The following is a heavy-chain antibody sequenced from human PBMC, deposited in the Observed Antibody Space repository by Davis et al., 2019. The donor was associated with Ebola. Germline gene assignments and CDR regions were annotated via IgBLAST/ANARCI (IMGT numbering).Heavy chain of an antibody. Sequence: PGGSLRLSCAASGFTFSSYAMHWVRQAPGEGLEWVAVTSYDGGKKYYADSVKGRFTISRDNSKNTLYLQMNSLRAEDTAVYYCTRHVSGDFWYFDLWGRGTLVTVSS. J-gene: IGHJ2*01. D-gene: IGHD4-17*01. CDR3: TRHVSGDFWYFDL. V-gene: IGHV3-30*14. CDR1: GFTFSSYA. CDR2: TSYDGGKK.